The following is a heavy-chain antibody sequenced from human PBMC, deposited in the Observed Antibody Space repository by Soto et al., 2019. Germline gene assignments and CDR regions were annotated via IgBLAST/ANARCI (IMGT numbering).Heavy chain of an antibody. CDR1: GYTFTGYY. CDR3: ARARDSSSWSVPDAFDI. V-gene: IGHV1-2*04. Sequence: GASAEVSCKASGYTFTGYYMHWVRQAPGQGLEWMGWINPNSGGTNYAQKFQGWVTMTRDTSISTAYMELSGLRSDDTAVYYCARARDSSSWSVPDAFDIWGQGTMVTVSS. D-gene: IGHD6-13*01. J-gene: IGHJ3*02. CDR2: INPNSGGT.